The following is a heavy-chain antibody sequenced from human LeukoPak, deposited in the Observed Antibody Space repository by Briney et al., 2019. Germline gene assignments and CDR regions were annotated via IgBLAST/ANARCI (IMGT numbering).Heavy chain of an antibody. D-gene: IGHD3-10*01. J-gene: IGHJ4*02. CDR1: GGSISTSGYY. V-gene: IGHV4-39*07. CDR3: ASFGSGNYRTPHYFDL. CDR2: IYYSGST. Sequence: PSETLSLTCTVSGGSISTSGYYWGWIRQPPGKGLEWIGSIYYSGSTYYNLSLESRVTISVDTSRNQFSLKLTSVTAADTAVYYCASFGSGNYRTPHYFDLWGQGTLVTVSS.